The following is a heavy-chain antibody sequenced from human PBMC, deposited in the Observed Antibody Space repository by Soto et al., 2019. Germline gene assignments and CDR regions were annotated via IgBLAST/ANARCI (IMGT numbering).Heavy chain of an antibody. J-gene: IGHJ3*02. Sequence: GGSLRLSCAASGFTFSNYDMHWVRQATGEGLQWVANINVVGNTYYPVSVGGRLTISRENAKNSLYLHINSLRAEDTAVYYCTRTADFTSAFDIWGQGTMVTVSS. CDR2: INVVGNT. V-gene: IGHV3-13*01. CDR3: TRTADFTSAFDI. CDR1: GFTFSNYD. D-gene: IGHD2-21*02.